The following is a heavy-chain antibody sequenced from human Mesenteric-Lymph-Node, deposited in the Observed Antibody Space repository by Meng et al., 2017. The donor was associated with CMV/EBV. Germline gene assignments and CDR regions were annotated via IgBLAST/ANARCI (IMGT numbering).Heavy chain of an antibody. CDR1: GGTFSSYA. CDR2: ISAYNGNT. V-gene: IGHV1-18*01. D-gene: IGHD6-19*01. CDR3: ARGSERYSSGWFRYDY. J-gene: IGHJ4*02. Sequence: ASVKVSCKASGGTFSSYAISWVRQAPGQGLEWMGWISAYNGNTNYAQKLQGRVTMTTDTSTSTAYMELRSLRSDDTAVYYCARGSERYSSGWFRYDYWGQGTLVTVSS.